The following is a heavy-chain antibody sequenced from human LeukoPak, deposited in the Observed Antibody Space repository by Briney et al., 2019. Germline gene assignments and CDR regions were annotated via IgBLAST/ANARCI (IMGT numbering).Heavy chain of an antibody. Sequence: GGSLRPPCEALGLPFTTYGMTGVRRAPGKGREWVYYISSTRSTIKYAHPVKGRFTIYRDKDNNSLYLQMKSLRDEHTAVYYCARDTTAWVYCGQGTLVTDSS. CDR1: GLPFTTYG. CDR3: ARDTTAWVY. J-gene: IGHJ4*02. V-gene: IGHV3-48*02. D-gene: IGHD4-11*01. CDR2: ISSTRSTI.